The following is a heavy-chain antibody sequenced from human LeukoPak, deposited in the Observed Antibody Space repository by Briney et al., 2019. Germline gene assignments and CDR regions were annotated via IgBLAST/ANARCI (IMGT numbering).Heavy chain of an antibody. J-gene: IGHJ3*02. Sequence: GGSLRLSCAASGFTFSSYWMHWVRQAPGKGLVWVSRINSDGSSTSYADSVKGRFTIFRDNAKNTLYLQMNSLRAEDTAVYYCARESYGADDAFDIWGQGTMVTVSS. V-gene: IGHV3-74*01. CDR3: ARESYGADDAFDI. CDR2: INSDGSST. D-gene: IGHD4-17*01. CDR1: GFTFSSYW.